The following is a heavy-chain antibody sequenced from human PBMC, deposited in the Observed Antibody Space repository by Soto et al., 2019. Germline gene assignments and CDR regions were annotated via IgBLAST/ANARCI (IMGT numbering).Heavy chain of an antibody. D-gene: IGHD2-2*01. CDR3: ARLLPAARSLFDY. CDR1: GGSFSGYY. J-gene: IGHJ4*02. V-gene: IGHV4-34*01. CDR2: INHSGST. Sequence: SETLSLTCHVYGGSFSGYYPSWIRQPPGKGLEWIGEINHSGSTNYNASLKSRVTISVDTSRNLFSLKLSSVTAADTAVYYCARLLPAARSLFDYWGQGTQVTVSS.